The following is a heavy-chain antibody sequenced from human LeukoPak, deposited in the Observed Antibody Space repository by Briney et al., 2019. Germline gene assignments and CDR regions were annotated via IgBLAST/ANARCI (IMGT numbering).Heavy chain of an antibody. Sequence: GGSLRLSCAASRFTFSSYAMSWVRQAPGKGLEWVSAISGSGGSTYYADSVKGRFTISRDNSKNTLYLQMNSLRAEDTAVYYCAKAGYYDFWSGYSNFDYWGQGTLVTVSS. D-gene: IGHD3-3*01. J-gene: IGHJ4*02. V-gene: IGHV3-23*01. CDR3: AKAGYYDFWSGYSNFDY. CDR2: ISGSGGST. CDR1: RFTFSSYA.